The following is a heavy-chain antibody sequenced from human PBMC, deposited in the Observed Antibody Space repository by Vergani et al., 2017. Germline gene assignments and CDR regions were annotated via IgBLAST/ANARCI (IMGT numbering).Heavy chain of an antibody. CDR1: GFTFTSSA. CDR3: ARVGAAAGPYWYFDL. D-gene: IGHD6-13*01. J-gene: IGHJ2*01. V-gene: IGHV1-58*02. CDR2: IVVGSGNT. Sequence: QMQLVQSGPEVKKPGTSVKVSCKASGFTFTSSAMQWVRQARGQRLEWIGWIVVGSGNTNYAQKFQERVTITRDMSTSTAYMELSSLRSEDTAVYYCARVGAAAGPYWYFDLWGRGTLVTVSS.